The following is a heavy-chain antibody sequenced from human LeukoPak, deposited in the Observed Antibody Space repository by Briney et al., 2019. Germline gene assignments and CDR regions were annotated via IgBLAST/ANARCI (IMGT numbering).Heavy chain of an antibody. Sequence: GGSLRLSCAASGFTFSGYWMHWVRQAPGKGLVWVSRINSDGSSTNYADSVRGRFTISRDNAKNSLYLQMNSLRAEDTAVYYCARVLHKRNYDSSDYYGYWGQGTLVTVSS. J-gene: IGHJ4*01. V-gene: IGHV3-74*01. D-gene: IGHD3-22*01. CDR3: ARVLHKRNYDSSDYYGY. CDR2: INSDGSST. CDR1: GFTFSGYW.